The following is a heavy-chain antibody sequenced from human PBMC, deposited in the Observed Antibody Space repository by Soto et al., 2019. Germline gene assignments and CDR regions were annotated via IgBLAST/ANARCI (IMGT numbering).Heavy chain of an antibody. CDR3: ARAGAYCGGDCWPRFDY. CDR1: GGTFSSYA. Sequence: SVKVSCKASGGTFSSYAISWVRQAPGQGLEWMGGIIPIFGTANYAQKFQGRVTITADESTSTAYMELSSLRSEDTAVYYCARAGAYCGGDCWPRFDYWGQGTLVTVSS. D-gene: IGHD2-21*02. J-gene: IGHJ4*02. V-gene: IGHV1-69*13. CDR2: IIPIFGTA.